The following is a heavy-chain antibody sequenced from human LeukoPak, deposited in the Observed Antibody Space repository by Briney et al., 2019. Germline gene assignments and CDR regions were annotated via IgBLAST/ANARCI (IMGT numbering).Heavy chain of an antibody. CDR2: IYRSGSN. V-gene: IGHV4-39*01. D-gene: IGHD2-2*01. CDR3: ARQVCSSISCYVDY. Sequence: SETLSLTCTVSRGSISSSSYYWAWIRHPPEKALEWIGMIYRSGSNYYNPSLKSRVTISVDTSKNQFSLKLSSVTAADTAVYYCARQVCSSISCYVDYWGQRTLVTVSS. CDR1: RGSISSSSYY. J-gene: IGHJ4*02.